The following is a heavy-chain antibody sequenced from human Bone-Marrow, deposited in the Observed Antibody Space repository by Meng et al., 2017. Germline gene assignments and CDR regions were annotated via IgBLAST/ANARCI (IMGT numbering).Heavy chain of an antibody. CDR1: GFSLSTTGVG. Sequence: SGPTLVKPTQTLTLTCTFSGFSLSTTGVGVRWIRQSPGKALEWLALIYWDDDKRYSPSLKSRLTITKNTSKNQVVLTMTNMDPVETATYYCALRYYYDGRGQKAFDIWGQGTVVTVSS. CDR3: ALRYYYDGRGQKAFDI. V-gene: IGHV2-5*02. J-gene: IGHJ3*02. CDR2: IYWDDDK. D-gene: IGHD3-22*01.